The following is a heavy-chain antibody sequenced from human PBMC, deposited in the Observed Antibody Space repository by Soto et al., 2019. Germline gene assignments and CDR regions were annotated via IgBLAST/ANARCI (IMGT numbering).Heavy chain of an antibody. CDR1: GFIFSASA. V-gene: IGHV3-23*01. Sequence: EVQLLQSEGGLVQPGGSLRLSCEASGFIFSASAMSWVRQAPGKGLEWVSAISPTSDHIYYANSVTGRFTISRDNSKKPVYFPLTGLRVDDTAVYYCTKGGGGDHGSWGQGTLVAVSS. CDR3: TKGGGGDHGS. J-gene: IGHJ5*02. D-gene: IGHD2-21*02. CDR2: ISPTSDHI.